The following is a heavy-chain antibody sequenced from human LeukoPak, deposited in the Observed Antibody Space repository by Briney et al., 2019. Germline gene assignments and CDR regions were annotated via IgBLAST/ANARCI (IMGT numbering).Heavy chain of an antibody. Sequence: GGSLRLSCVASGFTFSSHGMNWVRQAPGKGLEWVSGIIPSGHTTYYADSVKGRFTISRDNSKNTLYLQMNSLRAEDTAVYYCARDLSPPNDYGDYVAFVLDYWGQGTLVTVSS. CDR2: IIPSGHTT. CDR3: ARDLSPPNDYGDYVAFVLDY. D-gene: IGHD4-17*01. CDR1: GFTFSSHG. J-gene: IGHJ4*02. V-gene: IGHV3-23*01.